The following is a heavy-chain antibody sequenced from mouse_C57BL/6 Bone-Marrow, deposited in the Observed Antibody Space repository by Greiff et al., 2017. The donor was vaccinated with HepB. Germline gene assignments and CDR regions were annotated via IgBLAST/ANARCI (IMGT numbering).Heavy chain of an antibody. CDR3: TGYYDDDGVYYYAMDY. CDR1: GFTFSNYW. CDR2: IRLKSDNYAT. Sequence: EVKLVESGGGLVQPGGSMKLSCVASGFTFSNYWMNWVRQSPEKGLEWVAQIRLKSDNYATHYAESVKGRFTISRDDSKSSVYLQMNNLRAEDTGIYYCTGYYDDDGVYYYAMDYWGQGTSVTVSS. J-gene: IGHJ4*01. D-gene: IGHD2-4*01. V-gene: IGHV6-3*01.